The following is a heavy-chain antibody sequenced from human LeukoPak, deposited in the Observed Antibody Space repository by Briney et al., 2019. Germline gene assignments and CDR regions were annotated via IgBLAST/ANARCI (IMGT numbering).Heavy chain of an antibody. Sequence: SETPSLTCSVSGGSISSYYWSWIRQPPGKGLEYFGYISYSGSTSYNPSLKSRVIISVDTSKSQFSLKLSSVTAADTAVYYCARFATVSAIYYFDYWGQGVLVTVSS. D-gene: IGHD5/OR15-5a*01. CDR3: ARFATVSAIYYFDY. J-gene: IGHJ4*02. V-gene: IGHV4-59*01. CDR1: GGSISSYY. CDR2: ISYSGST.